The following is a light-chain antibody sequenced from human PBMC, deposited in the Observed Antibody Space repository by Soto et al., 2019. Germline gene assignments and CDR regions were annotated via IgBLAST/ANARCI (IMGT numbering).Light chain of an antibody. CDR2: VAS. CDR1: QSVSNN. CDR3: HQYNVWPLT. Sequence: EIVMTQSPATLSVSPGERATLSCRASQSVSNNLAWYKPKPSQTPKLLIYVASTRATGIAARFSGSVSGPEAALTVSSLHAEDFACYYSHQYNVWPLTFGGGTKVEFK. V-gene: IGKV3-15*01. J-gene: IGKJ4*01.